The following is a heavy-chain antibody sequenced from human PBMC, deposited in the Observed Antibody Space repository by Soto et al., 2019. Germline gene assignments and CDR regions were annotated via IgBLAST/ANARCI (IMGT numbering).Heavy chain of an antibody. V-gene: IGHV3-9*01. D-gene: IGHD2-15*01. CDR2: ISWDSSTI. J-gene: IGHJ4*02. CDR3: VQGRYPTMATPLDH. Sequence: ESGGGLVQPGRSLRLSCAASGFTFDNCGMHWVRQAPGKGLEWVAGISWDSSTIGYADSVKGRFIISRDDAKNSLYLQMYSLRGEDTALYYCVQGRYPTMATPLDHWGQGTQVIVSS. CDR1: GFTFDNCG.